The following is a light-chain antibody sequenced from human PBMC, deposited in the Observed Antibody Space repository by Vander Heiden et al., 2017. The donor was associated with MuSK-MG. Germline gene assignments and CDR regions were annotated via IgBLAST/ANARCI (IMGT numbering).Light chain of an antibody. J-gene: IGKJ3*01. CDR2: DAS. CDR1: QSINSW. Sequence: DIQMTQSPSTLSASVGERVTIPCRASQSINSWLAWHQQKPGKAPKILSYDASSLESGVPSRFSGSGSGTEFTLTISSLQPDDFATYYCQQDNSFPFTFGHGTKVDIK. CDR3: QQDNSFPFT. V-gene: IGKV1-5*01.